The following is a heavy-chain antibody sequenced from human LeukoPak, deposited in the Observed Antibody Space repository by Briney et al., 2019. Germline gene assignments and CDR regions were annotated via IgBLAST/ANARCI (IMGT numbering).Heavy chain of an antibody. CDR2: ISPSGDIT. CDR1: GFIFSSHG. CDR3: AKHGYYDSSGYFDY. D-gene: IGHD3-22*01. J-gene: IGHJ4*02. V-gene: IGHV3-23*01. Sequence: GGTLRLSCAASGFIFSSHGMNWVRQAPGKGLEWVSGISPSGDITYYADSVKGRFTISRDNSKNTLYLQMNSLRAEDTAVYYCAKHGYYDSSGYFDYWGQGTLVTVSS.